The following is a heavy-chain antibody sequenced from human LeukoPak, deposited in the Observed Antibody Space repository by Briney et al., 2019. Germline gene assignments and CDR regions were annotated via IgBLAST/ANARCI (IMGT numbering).Heavy chain of an antibody. V-gene: IGHV1-18*04. D-gene: IGHD2/OR15-2a*01. Sequence: ASVKVSCKASGYTFSNHGITWVRQAPGHGLEWMGWINTYNGNTNYARKFQGRITVTADTSTSTAYIELRNLRSDDTAVYYCARDDGLFILQFDPWGQGTLVTVSS. CDR1: GYTFSNHG. J-gene: IGHJ5*02. CDR3: ARDDGLFILQFDP. CDR2: INTYNGNT.